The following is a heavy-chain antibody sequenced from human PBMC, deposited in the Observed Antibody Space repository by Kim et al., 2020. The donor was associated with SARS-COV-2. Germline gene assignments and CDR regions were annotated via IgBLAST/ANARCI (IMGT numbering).Heavy chain of an antibody. CDR2: ISSSSSTI. V-gene: IGHV3-48*04. CDR3: ARGEWELPYPTYYYYGMDV. J-gene: IGHJ6*02. CDR1: GFTFSSYS. Sequence: GGSLRLSCAASGFTFSSYSMNWVRQAPGKGLEWVSYISSSSSTIYYADSVKGRFTISRDNAKNSLYLQMNSLRAEDTAVFYCARGEWELPYPTYYYYGMDVWGQGTTVTVSS. D-gene: IGHD1-26*01.